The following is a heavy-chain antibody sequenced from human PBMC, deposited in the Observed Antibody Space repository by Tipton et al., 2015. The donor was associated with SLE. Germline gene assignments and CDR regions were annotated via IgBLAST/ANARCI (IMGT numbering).Heavy chain of an antibody. CDR2: ISGSGGST. D-gene: IGHD5-12*01. J-gene: IGHJ6*02. CDR3: AKGGGYDPDGMDV. CDR1: GFTFSSYA. V-gene: IGHV3-23*01. Sequence: SLRPSCAASGFTFSSYAMSWVRQAPGKGLEWVSAISGSGGSTYYADSVKGRFTISRDNSKNTLYLQMNSLRAEDTAVYYCAKGGGYDPDGMDVWGQGTTVTVSS.